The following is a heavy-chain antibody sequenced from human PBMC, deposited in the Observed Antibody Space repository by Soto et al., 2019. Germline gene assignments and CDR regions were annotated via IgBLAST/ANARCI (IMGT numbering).Heavy chain of an antibody. V-gene: IGHV1-69*13. D-gene: IGHD5-18*01. CDR1: GGTFSIYA. Sequence: GASVKVSCKASGGTFSIYAISWVRQAPGQGLEWMGGIIPIFGTANYAPKFQGRVTITADESTSTAYMELSSLRSEDTAMYYCARCRRYSYGYVDYWGQGTLVTVSS. J-gene: IGHJ4*02. CDR2: IIPIFGTA. CDR3: ARCRRYSYGYVDY.